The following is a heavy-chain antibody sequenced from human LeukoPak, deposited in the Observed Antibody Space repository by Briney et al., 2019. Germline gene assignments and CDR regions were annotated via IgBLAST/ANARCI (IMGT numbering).Heavy chain of an antibody. CDR2: ISAYNGNT. D-gene: IGHD3-10*01. CDR3: ARQGRGVTTYYFDY. Sequence: GASVKVSCKASGYTFTSYGISWVRQAPGQGLEWMGWISAYNGNTNYAQRLQGRVTMTTDTSTSTAYMELRSLRSDDTAVYYCARQGRGVTTYYFDYWGQGTLVTVSS. V-gene: IGHV1-18*04. CDR1: GYTFTSYG. J-gene: IGHJ4*02.